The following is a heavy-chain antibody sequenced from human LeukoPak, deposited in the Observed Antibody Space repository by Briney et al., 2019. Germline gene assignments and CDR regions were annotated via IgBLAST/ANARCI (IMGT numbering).Heavy chain of an antibody. V-gene: IGHV4-31*03. J-gene: IGHJ4*02. CDR3: ARRDDSSGYYYRD. Sequence: SQTLSLTCTVSGGSISSGGYYWSWIRQHPGKGLEWIGHIYYSGSTYYNPSLKSRVTISVDTSKNQFSLKLSSVTAADTAVYYCARRDDSSGYYYRDWGQGTLVTVSS. CDR1: GGSISSGGYY. CDR2: IYYSGST. D-gene: IGHD3-22*01.